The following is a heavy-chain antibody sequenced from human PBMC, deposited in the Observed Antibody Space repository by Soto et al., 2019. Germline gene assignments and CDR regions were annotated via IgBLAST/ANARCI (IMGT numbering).Heavy chain of an antibody. V-gene: IGHV5-51*01. D-gene: IGHD6-13*01. CDR1: GYSFTSYW. CDR2: IYPGDSDT. J-gene: IGHJ5*02. Sequence: PVESLKISCNGSGYSFTSYWIGWVRQMPGKGLEWMGIIYPGDSDTRYSPSFQGQVTISADKSISTAYLQWSSLKASDTAMYYCARQSAAGSLWFDPWGRGTLVTVSS. CDR3: ARQSAAGSLWFDP.